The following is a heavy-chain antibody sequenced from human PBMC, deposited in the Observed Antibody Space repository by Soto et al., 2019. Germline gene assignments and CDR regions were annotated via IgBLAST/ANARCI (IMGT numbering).Heavy chain of an antibody. V-gene: IGHV3-23*01. Sequence: SCAASGLTFSSYAMSWVLQAPGKGLEWVSAISGSGGSTYYADSVKGRFTISRDKSISTAYLQWSSLQDSDSAMYYCARAVTGTTHPYHFDYWGRGTRVTVSS. CDR1: GLTFSSYA. CDR2: ISGSGGST. J-gene: IGHJ4*02. D-gene: IGHD2-21*02. CDR3: ARAVTGTTHPYHFDY.